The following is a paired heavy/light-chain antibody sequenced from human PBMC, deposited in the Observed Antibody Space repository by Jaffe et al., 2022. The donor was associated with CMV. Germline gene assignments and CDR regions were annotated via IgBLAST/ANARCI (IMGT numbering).Heavy chain of an antibody. CDR3: AANLRTRPLTLDF. CDR1: GGSVRSGSYS. V-gene: IGHV4-61*01. D-gene: IGHD3-9*01. CDR2: VYYNGYA. Sequence: QMQLQESGSGLLKASETLSLRCTVSGGSVRSGSYSWTWIRQSPGKGLEWLGFVYYNGYANYSPSLRGRVTVSIDTTNNQFTLTLTSVTAADAATYFCAANLRTRPLTLDFWGRGVLVTVAS. J-gene: IGHJ4*02.
Light chain of an antibody. CDR3: AVWDDTVNGWI. V-gene: IGLV1-44*01. J-gene: IGLJ2*01. CDR2: SDN. CDR1: TSNIAKNA. Sequence: QPVLTQPPSASATPGHSVTISCSGSTSNIAKNAVNWFQQFPGTAPVLLIYSDNRRPSGVPARFSGSKSGTSASLAISGVHSGDEAEYHCAVWDDTVNGWIFGGGTKVTVL.